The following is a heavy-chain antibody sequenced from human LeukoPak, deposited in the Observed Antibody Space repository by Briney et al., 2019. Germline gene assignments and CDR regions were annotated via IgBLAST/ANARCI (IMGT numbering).Heavy chain of an antibody. D-gene: IGHD3-3*01. CDR1: GFTFSSYD. Sequence: PVGSLRLSCPASGFTFSSYDMHWVRQAPGKGLEWVAVIYYDGGNKNYADSVKGRFTIPRDNSKSTLDLEMNSLRAEDTAVYYCAIGTYYDWLGMAFWGQGNGVTVSS. J-gene: IGHJ1*01. CDR2: IYYDGGNK. CDR3: AIGTYYDWLGMAF. V-gene: IGHV3-30-3*01.